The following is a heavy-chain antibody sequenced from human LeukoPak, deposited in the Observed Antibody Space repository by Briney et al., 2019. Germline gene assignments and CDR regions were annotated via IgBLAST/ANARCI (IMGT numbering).Heavy chain of an antibody. CDR1: GGTLSNHA. V-gene: IGHV1-2*02. Sequence: ASVKVSCKASGGTLSNHAVSWVRQAPGQGLEWMGWINPNSGGTNYAQKFQGRVTMTRDTSISTAYMELSRLRSDDTAVYYCARRRGTFDYWGQGTLVTVSS. D-gene: IGHD2-15*01. J-gene: IGHJ4*02. CDR2: INPNSGGT. CDR3: ARRRGTFDY.